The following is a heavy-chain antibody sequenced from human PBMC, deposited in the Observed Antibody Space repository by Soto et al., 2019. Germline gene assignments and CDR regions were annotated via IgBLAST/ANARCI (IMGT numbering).Heavy chain of an antibody. Sequence: GASVKVSCKASGYTFTGYYIHWVRQAPGQGLEWMGWVNPNSGGTNYAQKFQGWVTMTRDTSISTAYKELSRLRSDDTAVYYCVTSRVSIAVAGETEYYFDYWGQGTLVTVSS. CDR2: VNPNSGGT. CDR3: VTSRVSIAVAGETEYYFDY. CDR1: GYTFTGYY. J-gene: IGHJ4*02. V-gene: IGHV1-2*04. D-gene: IGHD6-19*01.